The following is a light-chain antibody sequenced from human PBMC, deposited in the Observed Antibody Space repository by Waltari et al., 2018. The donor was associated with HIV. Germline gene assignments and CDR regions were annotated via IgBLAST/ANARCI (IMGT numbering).Light chain of an antibody. V-gene: IGKV3-15*01. Sequence: ETVMTQSPATLSVSPGDRATRSCRASQSVSSNLAWYQQKPGQAPRLLIYGASTRATGIPARFSGSGSGTEFTLTISSLQSEDFAVYYCQQYNNWPKTFGQGTKVEIK. CDR2: GAS. CDR1: QSVSSN. J-gene: IGKJ1*01. CDR3: QQYNNWPKT.